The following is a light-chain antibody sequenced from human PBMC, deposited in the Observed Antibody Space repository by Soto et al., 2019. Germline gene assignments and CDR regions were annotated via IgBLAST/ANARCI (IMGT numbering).Light chain of an antibody. Sequence: QAVVTQPPSVSAAPGQKVTISCSGSSSNIGNNYVSWYQQLPGTAPKLLIYENNKRPSGIPDRFSGSKSGTSATLGITGLQTGDEADYYCGTWDSSLSFSHVVFGGGTKLTVL. V-gene: IGLV1-51*02. CDR2: ENN. CDR3: GTWDSSLSFSHVV. CDR1: SSNIGNNY. J-gene: IGLJ2*01.